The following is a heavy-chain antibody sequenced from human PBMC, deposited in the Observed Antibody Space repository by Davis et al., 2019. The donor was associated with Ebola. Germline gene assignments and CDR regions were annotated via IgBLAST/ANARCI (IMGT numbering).Heavy chain of an antibody. V-gene: IGHV2-5*02. J-gene: IGHJ5*02. D-gene: IGHD3-3*01. CDR1: GFSLTSIEVG. CDR3: ANRRGLYNDFYWFDP. Sequence: SGPTLVKPPQTLTLTCTVSGFSLTSIEVGVGWVRQPPGKALEWLAFIYWDDSKRFSPSLKTRLSITKDTSKNQVVLTVTNMDPDDTGTYFCANRRGLYNDFYWFDPWGPGTQVTVSS. CDR2: IYWDDSK.